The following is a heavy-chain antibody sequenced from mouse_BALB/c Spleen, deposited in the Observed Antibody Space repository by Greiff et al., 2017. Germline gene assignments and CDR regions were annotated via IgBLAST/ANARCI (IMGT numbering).Heavy chain of an antibody. CDR3: ATYGNPIAY. V-gene: IGHV5-9-4*01. CDR1: GFTFSSYA. J-gene: IGHJ3*01. Sequence: EVKLVESGGGLVKPGGSLKLSCAASGFTFSSYAMSWVRQSPEKRLEWVAEISSGGSYTYYPDTVTGRFTISRDNAKNTLYLEMSSLRSEDTAMYYCATYGNPIAYWGQGTLVTVSA. CDR2: ISSGGSYT. D-gene: IGHD2-10*02.